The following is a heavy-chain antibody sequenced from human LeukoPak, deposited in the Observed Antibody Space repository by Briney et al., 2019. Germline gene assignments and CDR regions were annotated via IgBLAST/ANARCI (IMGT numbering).Heavy chain of an antibody. J-gene: IGHJ4*02. CDR1: GFTFDDYA. D-gene: IGHD3-10*01. V-gene: IGHV3-9*01. Sequence: PGRSLRLSCAASGFTFDDYAMHWVRQAPGKGLEWVSGIAWNSGNTGFADSVKGRFTISRDNAKNSLYLQMNNLRAEDTTVYYCAREMGGDYGSGTFFDLWGQGNMVTVSS. CDR2: IAWNSGNT. CDR3: AREMGGDYGSGTFFDL.